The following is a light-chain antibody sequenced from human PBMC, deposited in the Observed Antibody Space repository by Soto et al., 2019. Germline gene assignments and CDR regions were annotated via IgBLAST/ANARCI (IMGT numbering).Light chain of an antibody. CDR1: QGIDSS. J-gene: IGKJ1*01. V-gene: IGKV1-13*02. CDR3: PQYNSYWT. CDR2: DAS. Sequence: AILWTQSPSSLSASVGDRVTITCRASQGIDSSFAWYQQKPGKAPKLLIYDASRLESGVPSRFSGSGSGTEFTLTISSLQPDDFATYYCPQYNSYWTVGQVTKVEIK.